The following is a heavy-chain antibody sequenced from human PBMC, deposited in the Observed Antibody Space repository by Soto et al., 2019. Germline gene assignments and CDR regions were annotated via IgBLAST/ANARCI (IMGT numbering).Heavy chain of an antibody. D-gene: IGHD3-16*01. J-gene: IGHJ5*02. CDR2: MNPNSGNT. CDR3: ARGLAMTSFGGESWFDP. V-gene: IGHV1-8*01. Sequence: WVRQATGQGLEWMGWMNPNSGNTGYAQKFQGRVTMTRNTSISTAYMELSSLRSEDTAVYYCARGLAMTSFGGESWFDPWGQGTLVTVSS.